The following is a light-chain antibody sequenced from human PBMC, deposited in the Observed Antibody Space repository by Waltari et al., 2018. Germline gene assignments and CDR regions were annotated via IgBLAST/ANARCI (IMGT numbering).Light chain of an antibody. CDR3: ACGDITRTWI. J-gene: IGLJ2*01. CDR2: GDN. CDR1: SLRRIY. V-gene: IGLV3-19*01. Sequence: SSKLTQGPTASVVLGQPVTISCPLASLRRIYAPWYQVRPRQAPILLLYGDNIRPSGIPDRFSGSQSGIIAELTISGAQAEDEADDYCACGDITRTWIFGGG.